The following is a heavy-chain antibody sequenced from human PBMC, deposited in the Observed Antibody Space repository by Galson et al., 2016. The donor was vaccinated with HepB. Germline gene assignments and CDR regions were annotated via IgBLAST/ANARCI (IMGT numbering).Heavy chain of an antibody. CDR3: TSLGGYYNYALDV. Sequence: LRLSCAVSGFNLIDYQMDWVRQAPGKGLEWVGRSRSKTSSHSTEFAASVKGRFSISRDHSKNSMFLQMNSLKTEDTAVYFCTSLGGYYNYALDVWGQGTSVTVSS. J-gene: IGHJ6*02. D-gene: IGHD5-24*01. CDR1: GFNLIDYQ. CDR2: SRSKTSSHST. V-gene: IGHV3-72*01.